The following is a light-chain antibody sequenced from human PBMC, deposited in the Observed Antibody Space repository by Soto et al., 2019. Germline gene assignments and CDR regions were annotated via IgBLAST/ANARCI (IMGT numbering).Light chain of an antibody. CDR1: SSNIGNNA. CDR2: YDD. J-gene: IGLJ2*01. CDR3: AAWDDSLNGVV. Sequence: QSVLTQTPSVSEAPRQRVTISGSGSSSNIGNNAVNWYQQLPGKAPKLLIYYDDLLPSGVSDRFSGSKSGTSASLAISGLQSEDEADYYCAAWDDSLNGVVFGGGTKLTVL. V-gene: IGLV1-36*01.